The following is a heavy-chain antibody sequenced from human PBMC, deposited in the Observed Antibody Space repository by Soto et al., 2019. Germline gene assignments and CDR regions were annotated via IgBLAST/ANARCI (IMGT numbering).Heavy chain of an antibody. V-gene: IGHV4-31*03. J-gene: IGHJ5*02. Sequence: QVQLQESGPGLVKPSQTLSLTGTVSGASMSSGGYYWTWIRQSPGKGLEWIGYIYYRGSTYYNPSRESRVASSLDTSRRQFSLTLHSVTAADTAIYYCARDRHNNFFDPWGQGTLVTVSS. CDR2: IYYRGST. CDR1: GASMSSGGYY. D-gene: IGHD6-6*01. CDR3: ARDRHNNFFDP.